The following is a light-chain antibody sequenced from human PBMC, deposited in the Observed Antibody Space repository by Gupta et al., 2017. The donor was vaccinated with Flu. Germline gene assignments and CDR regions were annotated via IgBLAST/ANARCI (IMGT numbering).Light chain of an antibody. Sequence: SALTQPASVAGSPGQSITISCTGTSSDVGGFNYVSWHQQHPGKAHKLMIYEVSNRPSGVSNRFSASKSGNTASLTISGLQAEAAADYYCSSYTSSSTLVFGGGTKLTVL. CDR3: SSYTSSSTLV. V-gene: IGLV2-14*01. CDR2: EVS. CDR1: SSDVGGFNY. J-gene: IGLJ2*01.